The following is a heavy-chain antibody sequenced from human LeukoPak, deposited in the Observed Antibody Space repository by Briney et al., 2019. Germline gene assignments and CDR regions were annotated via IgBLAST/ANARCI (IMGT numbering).Heavy chain of an antibody. CDR1: GYSFTSYW. CDR2: IYPGDSDT. J-gene: IGHJ6*02. V-gene: IGHV5-51*01. D-gene: IGHD2-21*02. Sequence: GESLKISCKGSGYSFTSYWIGWVRQMPGKGLEWIGIIYPGDSDTRYSPSFQGQVTISADKSISTAYLQWSSLKASDTAMYYCLVTPYYYYYGMDVWGRGTTVTVSS. CDR3: LVTPYYYYYGMDV.